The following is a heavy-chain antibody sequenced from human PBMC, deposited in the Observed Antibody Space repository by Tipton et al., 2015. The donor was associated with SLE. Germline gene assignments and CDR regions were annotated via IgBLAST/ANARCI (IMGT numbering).Heavy chain of an antibody. J-gene: IGHJ5*02. CDR1: GGSFSGYY. CDR2: INHSGST. V-gene: IGHV4-34*01. Sequence: TLSLTCAVSGGSFSGYYWSWIRQPPGKGLEWIGEINHSGSTNYNPSLKSRVTISVDTSKNQFSLKLSSVTAADTAVYYCARGGLGYCSGGSCYWFDPWGQGTLVTVSS. CDR3: ARGGLGYCSGGSCYWFDP. D-gene: IGHD2-15*01.